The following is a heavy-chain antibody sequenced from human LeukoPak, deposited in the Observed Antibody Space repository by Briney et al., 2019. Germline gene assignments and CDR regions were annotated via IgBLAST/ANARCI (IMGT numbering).Heavy chain of an antibody. Sequence: GGSLRLSCTASGFTFGDYAMTWVRQAPGKGLEWVGFIRSKAYGGTTEYAASVKGRFTISRDDSKSIAYLQMNSLKTEDTAVYYCTRDQTPYYWGEGTLVTVSS. CDR2: IRSKAYGGTT. J-gene: IGHJ4*02. CDR3: TRDQTPYY. CDR1: GFTFGDYA. V-gene: IGHV3-49*04.